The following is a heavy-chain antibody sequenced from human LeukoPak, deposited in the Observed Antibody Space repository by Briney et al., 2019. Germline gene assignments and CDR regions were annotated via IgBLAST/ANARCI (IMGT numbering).Heavy chain of an antibody. J-gene: IGHJ4*02. CDR2: INPSGGSA. D-gene: IGHD1-26*01. CDR3: ARDLGVGSNSLDY. CDR1: GGTFSSYA. V-gene: IGHV1-46*01. Sequence: ASVKVSCKASGGTFSSYAISWVRQAPGQGLEWMGIINPSGGSASYPKKFQGRVTMTRDMSTSTVYMELSSLRSEDTAAYYCARDLGVGSNSLDYWGQGTLVTVSS.